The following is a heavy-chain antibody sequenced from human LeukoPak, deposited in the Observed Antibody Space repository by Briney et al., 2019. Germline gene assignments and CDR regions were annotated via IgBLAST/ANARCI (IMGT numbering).Heavy chain of an antibody. CDR2: IYYSGST. Sequence: SETLSLTCTVSGGSISSYYWSWIRQPPGKGLEWIGYIYYSGSTNYNPSLKSQVTISVDTSKNQFSLKLSSVTAADTAVYYCARVIESGSYYDSIGYFQHWGQGTLVTVSS. V-gene: IGHV4-59*01. D-gene: IGHD1-26*01. CDR1: GGSISSYY. CDR3: ARVIESGSYYDSIGYFQH. J-gene: IGHJ1*01.